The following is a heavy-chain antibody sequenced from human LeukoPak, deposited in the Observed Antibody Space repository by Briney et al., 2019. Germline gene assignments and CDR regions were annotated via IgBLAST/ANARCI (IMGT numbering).Heavy chain of an antibody. J-gene: IGHJ4*02. CDR3: ARDNSYGDYGVHFDY. CDR1: GGSISSYY. Sequence: SETLSLTCTVSGGSISSYYWSWIRQPPGKGLEWIGYVHYSGSTNYKPSLKGRVTISVDTSKNQFSLKLSSVTAADTAVYYCARDNSYGDYGVHFDYWGQGTLVTVSS. V-gene: IGHV4-59*12. D-gene: IGHD4-17*01. CDR2: VHYSGST.